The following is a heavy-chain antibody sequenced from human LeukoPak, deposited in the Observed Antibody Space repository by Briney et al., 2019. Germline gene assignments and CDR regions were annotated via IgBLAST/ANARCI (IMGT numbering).Heavy chain of an antibody. CDR2: ISGSGGST. CDR3: AKGRGIQLWFFDY. V-gene: IGHV3-23*01. Sequence: GGSLRLSCAASGFTFSSYAMSWVRQAPGKGLERVSAISGSGGSTYYADSVKGRFTISRDNSKNTLYLQMNSLRAEDTAVYYCAKGRGIQLWFFDYWGQGTLVTVSS. D-gene: IGHD5-18*01. CDR1: GFTFSSYA. J-gene: IGHJ4*02.